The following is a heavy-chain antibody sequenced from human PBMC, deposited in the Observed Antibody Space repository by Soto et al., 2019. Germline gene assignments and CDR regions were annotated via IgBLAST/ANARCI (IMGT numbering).Heavy chain of an antibody. D-gene: IGHD5-12*01. Sequence: QVQLVQSGAEVKKPGSSVKVSCKASGGTFSSYAISWVRQAPGQGLEWMGGIIPIFGTANYAQKFQGRVTITADESXSXGDMELRSRRSEDAAVYYCARGVGTGSYYYYYGMDVWGQGTTVTVSS. CDR1: GGTFSSYA. J-gene: IGHJ6*02. V-gene: IGHV1-69*12. CDR3: ARGVGTGSYYYYYGMDV. CDR2: IIPIFGTA.